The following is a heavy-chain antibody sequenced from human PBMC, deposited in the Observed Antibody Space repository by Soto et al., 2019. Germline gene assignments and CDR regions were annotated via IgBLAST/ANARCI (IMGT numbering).Heavy chain of an antibody. J-gene: IGHJ5*02. CDR3: AKLLYDFWSGYPGYNWFDP. Sequence: GGSLRLSCAASGFTFSSYAMSWVRQAPGKGLEWVSAISGSGGSTYYADSVKGRFTISRDNSKNTLYLQMNSLRAEDTAVYYCAKLLYDFWSGYPGYNWFDPWGQGTLVTVSS. CDR1: GFTFSSYA. CDR2: ISGSGGST. V-gene: IGHV3-23*01. D-gene: IGHD3-3*01.